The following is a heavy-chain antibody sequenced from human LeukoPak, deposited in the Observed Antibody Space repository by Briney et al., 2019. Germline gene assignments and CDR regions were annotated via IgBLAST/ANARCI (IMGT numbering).Heavy chain of an antibody. D-gene: IGHD2-8*01. Sequence: GGSLRLSCAASGFTFSDYYMTWIRQAPGQGLEWISYISSRGSMIHYADSVKGRFTISRDNAKNSLYLQMNSLRAEDTAVYYCAKGYQWGYPPGAFDIWGQGTMVTVSS. CDR3: AKGYQWGYPPGAFDI. CDR2: ISSRGSMI. V-gene: IGHV3-11*01. CDR1: GFTFSDYY. J-gene: IGHJ3*02.